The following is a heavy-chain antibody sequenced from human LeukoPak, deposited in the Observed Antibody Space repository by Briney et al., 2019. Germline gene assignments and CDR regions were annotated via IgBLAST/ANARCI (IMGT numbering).Heavy chain of an antibody. Sequence: SVKVSCKASGYTFTSYGISWVRQAPGQGLEWMGGIIPIFGTANYAQKFQGRVTITADESTSTAYMELSSLRSEDTAVYYCAREDYYGSGSYYNMLDYWGQGTLVTVSS. D-gene: IGHD3-10*01. J-gene: IGHJ4*02. V-gene: IGHV1-69*13. CDR2: IIPIFGTA. CDR3: AREDYYGSGSYYNMLDY. CDR1: GYTFTSYG.